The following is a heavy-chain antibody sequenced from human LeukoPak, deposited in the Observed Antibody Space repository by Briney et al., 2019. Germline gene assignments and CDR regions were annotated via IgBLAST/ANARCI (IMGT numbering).Heavy chain of an antibody. CDR2: INHSGST. Sequence: SETLSLTCAVYGGSFSGYYWSWIRQPPGKGLEWIGEINHSGSTNYNPSLKSRVTISVDTSKNQFSLKLSSVTAADTAVYYCARGLFVYCSSTSCYWSPKNYYYYYMDVWGKGTTVTVSS. V-gene: IGHV4-34*01. CDR1: GGSFSGYY. D-gene: IGHD2-2*01. J-gene: IGHJ6*03. CDR3: ARGLFVYCSSTSCYWSPKNYYYYYMDV.